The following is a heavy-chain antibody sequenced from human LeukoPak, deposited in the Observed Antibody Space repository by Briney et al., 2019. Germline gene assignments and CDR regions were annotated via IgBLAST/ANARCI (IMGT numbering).Heavy chain of an antibody. CDR2: ISYDGSNK. Sequence: GRSLRLPCAASGFIFSSFAMHWVRQAPAKGLEWVAFISYDGSNKYYADSVKGRFTISRDNSKNTLYLQMNNLRVEDTAVYYSYYYGMDVWGQGTTVTVSS. V-gene: IGHV3-30-3*01. CDR3: YYYGMDV. J-gene: IGHJ6*02. CDR1: GFIFSSFA.